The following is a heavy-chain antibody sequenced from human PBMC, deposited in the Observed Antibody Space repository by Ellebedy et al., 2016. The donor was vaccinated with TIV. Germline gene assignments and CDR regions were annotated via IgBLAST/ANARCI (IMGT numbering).Heavy chain of an antibody. V-gene: IGHV3-66*01. CDR1: GFTFSSYW. J-gene: IGHJ4*02. D-gene: IGHD3-9*01. Sequence: PGGSLRLSCAASGFTFSSYWMSWVRQAPGKGLEWVSVIYSGGSTYYADSVKGRFTISRDNSKNTLYLQMNSLRAEDTAVYYCARERGTGYVDYFDYWGQGTLVTVSS. CDR2: IYSGGST. CDR3: ARERGTGYVDYFDY.